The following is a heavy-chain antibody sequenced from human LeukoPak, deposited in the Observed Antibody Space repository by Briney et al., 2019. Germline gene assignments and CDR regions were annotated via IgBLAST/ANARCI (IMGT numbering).Heavy chain of an antibody. V-gene: IGHV3-23*01. CDR1: GFTFSSYG. CDR2: ISGSGGST. J-gene: IGHJ4*02. Sequence: GGSLRLSCAASGFTFSSYGMHWVRQAPGKGLEWVSAISGSGGSTYYADSVKGRFTISRDNSKNTLYLQMNSLRAEDTAVYYCAKDIGDVWGGYPHTLDYWGQGTLVTVSS. D-gene: IGHD3-16*02. CDR3: AKDIGDVWGGYPHTLDY.